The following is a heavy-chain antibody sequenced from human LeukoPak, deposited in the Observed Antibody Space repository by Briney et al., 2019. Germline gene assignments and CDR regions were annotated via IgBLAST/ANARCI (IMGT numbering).Heavy chain of an antibody. J-gene: IGHJ4*02. CDR2: IKSKAHGGTT. Sequence: GGSLRLSCAAYRFSFCNTWMTWVRQAPGKGLEWVGRIKSKAHGGTTDYAAPVKGRFTISRDDSKNTLCLQINGLKTEDTAVYYCAQHDYGDYWGQGTLVTVSS. CDR3: AQHDYGDY. CDR1: RFSFCNTW. V-gene: IGHV3-15*01.